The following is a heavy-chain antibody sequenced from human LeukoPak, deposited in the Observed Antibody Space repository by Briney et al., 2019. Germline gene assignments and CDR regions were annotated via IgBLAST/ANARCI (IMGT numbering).Heavy chain of an antibody. V-gene: IGHV1-18*01. CDR2: ISAYNGNT. D-gene: IGHD6-13*01. CDR3: ARGWSSSWFEGYYYYYGMDV. CDR1: GYTFTSYG. Sequence: ASVKVSCKASGYTFTSYGISWVRQAPGQGLEWMGWISAYNGNTNYAQKPQGRVTMTTDTSTSTAYMELRSLRSDDTAVYYCARGWSSSWFEGYYYYYGMDVWGQGTTVTVSS. J-gene: IGHJ6*02.